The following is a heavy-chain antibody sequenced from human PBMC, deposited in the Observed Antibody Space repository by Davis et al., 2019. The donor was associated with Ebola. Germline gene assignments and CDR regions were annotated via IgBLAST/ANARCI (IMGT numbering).Heavy chain of an antibody. CDR3: TRGTTGWKGTDY. V-gene: IGHV3-74*01. D-gene: IGHD6-19*01. CDR2: ISPDGTHT. Sequence: PGGSLRLSCAASGFTFTTHFMHWVRQSPGEGLVCLSVISPDGTHTNYADSVKGRFTISRDNARNTMFLQMSSLRAEDTAVYYCTRGTTGWKGTDYWGQGTLLTVSS. CDR1: GFTFTTHF. J-gene: IGHJ4*02.